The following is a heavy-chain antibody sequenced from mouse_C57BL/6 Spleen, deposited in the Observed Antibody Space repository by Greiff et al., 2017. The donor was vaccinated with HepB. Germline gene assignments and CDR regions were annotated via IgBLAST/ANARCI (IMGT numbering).Heavy chain of an antibody. Sequence: VNVVESGAELAKPGASVKLSCKASGYTFTSYWMHWVKQRPGQGLEWIGYINPSSGYTKYNQKFKDKATLTADKSSSTAYMQLSSLTYEDSAVYYCARRDSNYGAMDYWGQGTSVTVSS. CDR1: GYTFTSYW. V-gene: IGHV1-7*01. D-gene: IGHD2-5*01. CDR2: INPSSGYT. J-gene: IGHJ4*01. CDR3: ARRDSNYGAMDY.